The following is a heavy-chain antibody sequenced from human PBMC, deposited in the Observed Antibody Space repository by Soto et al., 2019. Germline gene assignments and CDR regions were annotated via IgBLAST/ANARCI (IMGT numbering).Heavy chain of an antibody. CDR3: ARDPSHSYYTLFYYFDY. D-gene: IGHD1-26*01. Sequence: PGGSLSLSCSASGFTFSTYSMSWFRQAPWKGLEWVSPISGSGSNTYYADSVKGRFTISRDDSTSTLYLQMNSLRAEDTAVYYCARDPSHSYYTLFYYFDYWGQGTLVTVSS. CDR2: ISGSGSNT. CDR1: GFTFSTYS. J-gene: IGHJ4*02. V-gene: IGHV3-23*01.